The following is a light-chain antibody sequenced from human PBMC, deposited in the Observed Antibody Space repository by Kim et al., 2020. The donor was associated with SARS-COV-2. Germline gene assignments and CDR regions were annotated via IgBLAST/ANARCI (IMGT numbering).Light chain of an antibody. CDR1: SSDVGGYNY. V-gene: IGLV2-14*03. CDR2: DVS. J-gene: IGLJ3*02. CDR3: SSYTSSSTRV. Sequence: QSALTQPASVSGSPGQSITISCTGTSSDVGGYNYVSWYQQHPGKAPKLMIYDVSNRPSGVSNSFSGSKSGNTASLTISGLQAEDEADYYCSSYTSSSTRVFGGGTQLTVL.